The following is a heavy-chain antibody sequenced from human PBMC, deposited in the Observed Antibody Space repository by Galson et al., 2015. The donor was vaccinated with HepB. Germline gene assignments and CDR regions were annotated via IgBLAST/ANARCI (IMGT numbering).Heavy chain of an antibody. V-gene: IGHV3-23*01. D-gene: IGHD1/OR15-1a*01. CDR1: GFTFSPYT. J-gene: IGHJ4*02. Sequence: SLRLSCAASGFTFSPYTINWVRQAPGKGLEWVAGIYGNGRTTYYADSVKGRFAISRDNARDTVYLQMNSLRGEDTARYYCAKDRVPDGRWNIDYWGRGTQVTVSS. CDR3: AKDRVPDGRWNIDY. CDR2: IYGNGRTT.